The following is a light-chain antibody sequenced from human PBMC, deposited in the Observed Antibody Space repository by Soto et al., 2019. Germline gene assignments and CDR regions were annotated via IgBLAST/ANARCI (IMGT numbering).Light chain of an antibody. Sequence: IQMTQSPSSLSASIGDRVTITCRASQSITNSLNWYQQKPGKAPKLLIYAASSLQTGVPSRFSGSGSGTDFTVTISSLQPEDFATYYCQQGYSTPLTFGGGTKVEIK. CDR1: QSITNS. J-gene: IGKJ4*01. CDR3: QQGYSTPLT. V-gene: IGKV1-39*01. CDR2: AAS.